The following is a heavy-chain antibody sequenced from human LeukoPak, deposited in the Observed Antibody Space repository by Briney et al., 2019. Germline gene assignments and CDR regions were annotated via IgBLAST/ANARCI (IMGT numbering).Heavy chain of an antibody. V-gene: IGHV3-30*04. D-gene: IGHD3-9*01. J-gene: IGHJ4*02. CDR3: AKWGDYDILTGYYVSDF. CDR2: ISYDGSNK. CDR1: GFTFRSYA. Sequence: GGSLRLSCAASGFTFRSYAMHWVRQAPGKGLEWVAVISYDGSNKYYADSVKGRFTISRDNSKNTLYVEMNTLRAEDTAVYYCAKWGDYDILTGYYVSDFWGQGTLVTVSS.